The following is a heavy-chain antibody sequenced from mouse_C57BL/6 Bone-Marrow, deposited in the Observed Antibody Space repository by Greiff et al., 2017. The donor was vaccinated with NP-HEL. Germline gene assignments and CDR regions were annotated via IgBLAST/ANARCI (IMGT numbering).Heavy chain of an antibody. V-gene: IGHV5-9-1*02. CDR2: ISSGGDYI. J-gene: IGHJ1*03. D-gene: IGHD1-1*01. Sequence: EVKLVESGEGLVKPGGSLKLSCAASGFTFSSYAMSWVRQTPEKRLEWVAYISSGGDYIYYADPVKGRFTISRDNARNTLYLQMSSLKSEDTAMYYCTRFTVVALYWYFDVWGTGTTVTVSS. CDR1: GFTFSSYA. CDR3: TRFTVVALYWYFDV.